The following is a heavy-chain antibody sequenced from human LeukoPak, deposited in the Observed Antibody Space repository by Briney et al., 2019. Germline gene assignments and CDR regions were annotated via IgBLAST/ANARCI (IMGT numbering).Heavy chain of an antibody. CDR2: INHSGST. CDR1: GDSIATYY. D-gene: IGHD3-22*01. Sequence: SETLSLTCSVSGDSIATYYWSWLRQPPGKGLEWIGEINHSGSTNYNPPLKSRVTISVDTSKNQFSLKLSSVTAADTAVYYCARGGPDYYDSSGYYWGQGTLVTVSS. J-gene: IGHJ4*02. V-gene: IGHV4-34*01. CDR3: ARGGPDYYDSSGYY.